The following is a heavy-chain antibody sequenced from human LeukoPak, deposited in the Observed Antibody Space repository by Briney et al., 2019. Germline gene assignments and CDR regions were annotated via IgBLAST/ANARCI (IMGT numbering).Heavy chain of an antibody. CDR2: IDWDDDK. V-gene: IGHV2-70*04. CDR1: GCARRTRGMG. Sequence: EAGLALVKPAQALTLTSTVSGCARRTRGMGVGWIRQPPGKALEWLSRIDWDDDKFYSTSLKTRLTISKDTSKNQVVLTMTNMDPVDTATYYCARAYSSGWPFNFDYWGQGTLVTVSS. CDR3: ARAYSSGWPFNFDY. D-gene: IGHD6-19*01. J-gene: IGHJ4*02.